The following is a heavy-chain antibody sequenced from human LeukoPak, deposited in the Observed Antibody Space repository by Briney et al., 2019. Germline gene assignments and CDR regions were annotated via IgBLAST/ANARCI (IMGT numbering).Heavy chain of an antibody. CDR2: ISATGGST. Sequence: GGSLRLSCAASGFTFSSYAMSWVRQAPGKGLEWVSSISATGGSTYYADSVKGRFTISRDNSKNTLYLQMNSLRAEDTAVYYCAKGFIGYCSGGRCSTFDYWGQGTPVTVSS. J-gene: IGHJ4*02. D-gene: IGHD2-15*01. CDR3: AKGFIGYCSGGRCSTFDY. CDR1: GFTFSSYA. V-gene: IGHV3-23*01.